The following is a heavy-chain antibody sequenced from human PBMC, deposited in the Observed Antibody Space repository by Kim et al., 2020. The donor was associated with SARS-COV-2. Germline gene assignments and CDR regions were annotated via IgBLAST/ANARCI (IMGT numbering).Heavy chain of an antibody. CDR3: AKSGLATGYLFYWYFDL. J-gene: IGHJ2*01. D-gene: IGHD3-9*01. V-gene: IGHV3-23*01. CDR1: GFTFSSYA. Sequence: GGSLRLSCAASGFTFSSYAMSWVRQAPGKGLEWVSAISGSGGSTYYADSVKGRFTISRDNSKNTLYLQMNSLRAEDTAVYYCAKSGLATGYLFYWYFDLWGRGTLVTVSS. CDR2: ISGSGGST.